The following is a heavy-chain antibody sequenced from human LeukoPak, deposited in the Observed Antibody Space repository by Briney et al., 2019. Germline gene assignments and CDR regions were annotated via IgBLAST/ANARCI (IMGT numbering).Heavy chain of an antibody. D-gene: IGHD6-13*01. J-gene: IGHJ5*02. V-gene: IGHV3-23*01. Sequence: GGSLRLSCAASGFTFSSYAMSWVRQAPGKGLEWVSAISGSGGSTYYADSVKGRFTISRDNSKNTLYLQMNSLRPEDTALYYCAKDSVAAAGTAWFDPWGQGTVVIVSS. CDR3: AKDSVAAAGTAWFDP. CDR1: GFTFSSYA. CDR2: ISGSGGST.